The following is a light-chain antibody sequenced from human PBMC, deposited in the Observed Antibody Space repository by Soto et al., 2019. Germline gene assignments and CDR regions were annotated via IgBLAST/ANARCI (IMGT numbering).Light chain of an antibody. CDR1: QSVSSN. V-gene: IGKV3-15*01. CDR3: QQYNNWPRT. J-gene: IGKJ1*01. CDR2: GAS. Sequence: DIVMTHSPATLSVSPGERATLSCRASQSVSSNLAWYQQKPGQAPRLLISGASTRATGIPARFSGSGSGTEFTLTISSLQSEDFAVYYCQQYNNWPRTFGQGTKV.